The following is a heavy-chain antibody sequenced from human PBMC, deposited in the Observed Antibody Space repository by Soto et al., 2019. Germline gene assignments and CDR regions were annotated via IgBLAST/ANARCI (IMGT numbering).Heavy chain of an antibody. J-gene: IGHJ4*02. D-gene: IGHD1-26*01. CDR3: ARAGLLLDY. CDR2: IWYGGSDK. CDR1: GFTFSSYG. Sequence: QVQLVESGGGVVQPGRSLRLSCAASGFTFSSYGMHCVRQAPGKGLEWVAVIWYGGSDKYYADSVKGRFTISRDNSKNTLYLQMNSLSAEDTAVYYCARAGLLLDYWGQGTLVTVSS. V-gene: IGHV3-33*01.